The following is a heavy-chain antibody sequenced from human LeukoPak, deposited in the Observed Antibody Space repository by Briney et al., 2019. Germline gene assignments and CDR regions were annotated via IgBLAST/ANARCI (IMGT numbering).Heavy chain of an antibody. J-gene: IGHJ4*02. D-gene: IGHD3-22*01. CDR1: GDSITSSAFY. CDR3: ARGDDTNFDY. V-gene: IGHV4-39*07. Sequence: SETLSLTCTVSGDSITSSAFYWGWIRQPPGKGLEWIGEINHSGSTNYNPSLKSRVTISVDTSKNQFSLKLSSVTAADTAVYYCARGDDTNFDYWGQGTLVTVSS. CDR2: INHSGST.